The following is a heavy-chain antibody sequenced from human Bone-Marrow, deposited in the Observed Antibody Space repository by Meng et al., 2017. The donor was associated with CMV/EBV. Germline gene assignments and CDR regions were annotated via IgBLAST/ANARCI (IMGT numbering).Heavy chain of an antibody. Sequence: GFNFGSYTMTWVRQAPGKGLEWVSSVSVGGGNTYYADSVGGRFTISRDNSKNSLYLQMNSLRVEDTAVYYCAKQGDQSLLFSGLDSWGRGTLVTVSS. CDR3: AKQGDQSLLFSGLDS. CDR1: GFNFGSYT. V-gene: IGHV3-23*01. J-gene: IGHJ5*01. D-gene: IGHD2-21*02. CDR2: VSVGGGNT.